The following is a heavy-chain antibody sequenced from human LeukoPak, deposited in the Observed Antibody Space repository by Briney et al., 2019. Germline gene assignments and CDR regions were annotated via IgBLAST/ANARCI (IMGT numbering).Heavy chain of an antibody. Sequence: GGSLRLSCTASGFTFSDHAMHWVRQAPGKGLEWVSYISGSSGIIDYADSVRGRFTISRDNSKNTLYLQMNSLRAEDTAVYYCAGDLPMNYWGQGTLVTVSS. J-gene: IGHJ4*02. CDR1: GFTFSDHA. CDR2: ISGSSGII. D-gene: IGHD2/OR15-2a*01. V-gene: IGHV3-48*01. CDR3: AGDLPMNY.